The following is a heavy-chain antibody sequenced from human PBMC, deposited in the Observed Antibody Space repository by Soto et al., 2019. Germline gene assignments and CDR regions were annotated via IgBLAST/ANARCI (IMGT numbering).Heavy chain of an antibody. J-gene: IGHJ4*02. CDR3: ARDGELDPYYFDY. CDR1: GGTFNTHA. D-gene: IGHD1-1*01. V-gene: IGHV1-69*13. Sequence: SVKVSCTASGGTFNTHAINWVRQAPGQGLQWMGAIIPIFGTANYAQKFQGRVTITADESASTAYLEVNRLRSEDSAVYFCARDGELDPYYFDYCGQGTLVTVP. CDR2: IIPIFGTA.